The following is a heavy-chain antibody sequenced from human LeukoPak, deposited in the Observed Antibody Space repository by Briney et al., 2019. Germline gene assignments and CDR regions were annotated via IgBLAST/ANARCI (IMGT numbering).Heavy chain of an antibody. J-gene: IGHJ5*02. V-gene: IGHV1-46*01. CDR2: INPSGGST. CDR1: GYTFTGYY. D-gene: IGHD3-10*01. Sequence: ASVTVSCKASGYTFTGYYIHWVRQAPGQGFEWMGIINPSGGSTTYAQKFEGRVTMTRDTSTSTVYMELSSLRSEDTAVYYCARDLGLRGVTNWFDPWGQGTLVTVSS. CDR3: ARDLGLRGVTNWFDP.